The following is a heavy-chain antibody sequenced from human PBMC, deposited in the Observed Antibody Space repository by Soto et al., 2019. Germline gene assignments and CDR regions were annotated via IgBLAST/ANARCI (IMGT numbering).Heavy chain of an antibody. V-gene: IGHV3-30*18. D-gene: IGHD7-27*01. CDR1: RFTFSSYG. CDR3: AKPASPGANSVFAAFDI. CDR2: ISYDGSNK. Sequence: XGCLRLSGAASRFTFSSYGMHWVRQAPGKGLEWVAVISYDGSNKYYADSVKGRFTISRDNSKNTLYLKMNSLRAEDTAVYYCAKPASPGANSVFAAFDIWGQGTMVTV. J-gene: IGHJ3*02.